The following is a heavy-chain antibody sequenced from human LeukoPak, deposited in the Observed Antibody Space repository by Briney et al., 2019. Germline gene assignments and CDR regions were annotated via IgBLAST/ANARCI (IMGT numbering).Heavy chain of an antibody. J-gene: IGHJ6*03. V-gene: IGHV1-69*05. CDR2: IIPIFGTA. Sequence: SVKVSCKASGGTFSSYAISWVRQAPGQGLEWMGGIIPIFGTANYAQKFQGRVTITTDESTSTAYMELSSLRSEDTAVYYCASIRALEDCSGGSCPDYYYYYMDVWGKGTTVTVSS. D-gene: IGHD2-15*01. CDR3: ASIRALEDCSGGSCPDYYYYYMDV. CDR1: GGTFSSYA.